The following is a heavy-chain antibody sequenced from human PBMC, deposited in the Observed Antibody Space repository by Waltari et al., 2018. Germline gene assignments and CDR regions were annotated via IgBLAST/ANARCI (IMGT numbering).Heavy chain of an antibody. CDR2: IWYDGSKK. CDR3: ASDSLGAFDI. Sequence: QVQLVESGGGVVQPGRSVRLSCEVSGFTFSDYGFHWVRQAPGKGLEWGATIWYDGSKKYYEDSVKGRFTISRDDSKSTLYLQMNSLRAEDSAVFFCASDSLGAFDIWGQGTKVTVSS. J-gene: IGHJ3*02. CDR1: GFTFSDYG. V-gene: IGHV3-33*01.